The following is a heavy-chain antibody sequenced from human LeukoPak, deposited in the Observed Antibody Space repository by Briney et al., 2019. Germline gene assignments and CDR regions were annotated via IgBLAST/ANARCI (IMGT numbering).Heavy chain of an antibody. Sequence: GGSLRLSCAASGFTFSSYSMNWVRQAPGKGLEWVSSISSSSSYIYYADSVKGRFTISRDNAKNSLYLQMNSLRAEDTAVYYCARDFQDPYDYVWGSYRPFDYWGQGTLVTVSS. CDR3: ARDFQDPYDYVWGSYRPFDY. CDR1: GFTFSSYS. D-gene: IGHD3-16*02. J-gene: IGHJ4*02. V-gene: IGHV3-21*01. CDR2: ISSSSSYI.